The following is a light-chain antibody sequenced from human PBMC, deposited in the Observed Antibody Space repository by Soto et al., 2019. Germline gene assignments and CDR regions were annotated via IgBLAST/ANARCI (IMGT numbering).Light chain of an antibody. CDR1: QGINNY. CDR2: AAS. J-gene: IGKJ4*01. Sequence: DIQMTQSPSAVSASVGDRVTITCRASQGINNYLAWFQQKPGKAPKRLIYAASTLQTGVPSRFSGSGSATEFTLTISSLQPEDFATYYCLQHNTSPLTFGGGTKVDIK. CDR3: LQHNTSPLT. V-gene: IGKV1-17*03.